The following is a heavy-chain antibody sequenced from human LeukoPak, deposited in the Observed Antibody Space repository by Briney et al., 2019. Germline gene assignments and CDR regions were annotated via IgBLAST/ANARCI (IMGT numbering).Heavy chain of an antibody. V-gene: IGHV3-53*01. D-gene: IGHD4-17*01. J-gene: IGHJ6*02. CDR1: GFTATNNY. CDR3: AAVSTKTYYYGLDV. Sequence: GGSLRLSCAASGFTATNNYMCWVRQAPGKGLEWVSVIFSNDNTYHADSVKGRFAISRDTSKNTLYLQMNSLRAEDTAVYYCAAVSTKTYYYGLDVWGQGTTVTVSS. CDR2: IFSNDNT.